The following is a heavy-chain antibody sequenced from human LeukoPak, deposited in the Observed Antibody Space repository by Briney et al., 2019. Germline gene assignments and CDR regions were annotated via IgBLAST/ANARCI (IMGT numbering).Heavy chain of an antibody. V-gene: IGHV3-23*01. D-gene: IGHD3-22*01. CDR1: GFTFSGSA. J-gene: IGHJ6*02. Sequence: GGSLRLSCAASGFTFSGSAMSWVRQAPGEGLEWVSLISYSGADSYYTDSVRGRFTISRDNSKNTLYLQMNSLRAENTAVYCCAREEEACDSSGYYSRYGMDVWGQGTTVTVSS. CDR3: AREEEACDSSGYYSRYGMDV. CDR2: ISYSGADS.